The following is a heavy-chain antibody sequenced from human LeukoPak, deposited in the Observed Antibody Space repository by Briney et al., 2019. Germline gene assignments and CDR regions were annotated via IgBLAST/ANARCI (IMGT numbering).Heavy chain of an antibody. CDR1: GFAFKTYS. CDR2: IRYDGSNK. Sequence: GGSLRLSCEAAGFAFKTYSMHWVRQAPGKGLEWVAFIRYDGSNKYYADSVKGRFTISRDNSKNTLYLQMNSLRAEDTAVYYCAATGAFDIWGQGTMVTVSS. J-gene: IGHJ3*02. CDR3: AATGAFDI. D-gene: IGHD1-14*01. V-gene: IGHV3-30*02.